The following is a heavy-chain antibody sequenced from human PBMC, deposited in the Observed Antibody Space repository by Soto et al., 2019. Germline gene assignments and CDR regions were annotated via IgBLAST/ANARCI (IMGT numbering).Heavy chain of an antibody. J-gene: IGHJ4*01. CDR2: IYYSGNT. D-gene: IGHD2-15*01. V-gene: IGHV4-61*08. Sequence: TSETLSLTCTVPGGSVSSGDYYWSWIRQPPGKGLEWIGYIYYSGNTNYNPSLKSRVIISVDTSKNLFSLKLTSVTAADTAVYYCARAHAHTLQFDDWGEGTLGSVAS. CDR3: ARAHAHTLQFDD. CDR1: GGSVSSGDYY.